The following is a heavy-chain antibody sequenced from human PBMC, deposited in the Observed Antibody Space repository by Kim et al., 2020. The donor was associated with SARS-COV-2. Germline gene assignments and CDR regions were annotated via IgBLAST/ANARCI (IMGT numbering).Heavy chain of an antibody. CDR3: TTDHPDFDWLLEELSPSFDY. CDR2: IKSKTDGGTT. D-gene: IGHD3-9*01. Sequence: GGSLRLSCAXSGFTFSNAWMSWVRQAPGKGLEWVGRIKSKTDGGTTDYAAPVKGRFTISRDDSKNTLYLQMNSLKTEDTAVYYCTTDHPDFDWLLEELSPSFDYWGQGTLVTVSS. J-gene: IGHJ4*02. V-gene: IGHV3-15*01. CDR1: GFTFSNAW.